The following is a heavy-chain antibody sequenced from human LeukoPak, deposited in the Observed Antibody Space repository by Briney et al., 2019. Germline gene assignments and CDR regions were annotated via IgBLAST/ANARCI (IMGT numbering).Heavy chain of an antibody. CDR2: ISGSGGST. D-gene: IGHD3-3*01. CDR1: GFTFSSYA. CDR3: AKLRTGGYDFWSGYYGFNADY. V-gene: IGHV3-23*01. Sequence: PGGSLRLSCAASGFTFSSYAMSWVRQAPGKGLEWVSAISGSGGSTYYADSVKGRFTISRDNSKNTLYLQMNSLRAEDTAVYYCAKLRTGGYDFWSGYYGFNADYWGQGTLVTVSS. J-gene: IGHJ4*02.